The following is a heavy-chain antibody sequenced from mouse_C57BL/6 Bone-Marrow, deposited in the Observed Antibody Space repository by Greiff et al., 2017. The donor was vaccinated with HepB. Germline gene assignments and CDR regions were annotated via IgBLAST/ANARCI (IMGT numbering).Heavy chain of an antibody. CDR3: ARVDSSGPPWFAY. D-gene: IGHD3-2*02. V-gene: IGHV8-8*01. Sequence: QVQLKESGPGILQPSQTLSLTCSFSGFSLSTFGMGVGWIRQPSGKGLEWLAHIWWDDDKYYNTDLKRRLTISKDTSKNQVFLQIANVDTADAATYYCARVDSSGPPWFAYWGRGTLVTVSA. CDR1: GFSLSTFGMG. J-gene: IGHJ3*01. CDR2: IWWDDDK.